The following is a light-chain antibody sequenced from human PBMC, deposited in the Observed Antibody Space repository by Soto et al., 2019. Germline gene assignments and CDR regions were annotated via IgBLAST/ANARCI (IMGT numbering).Light chain of an antibody. CDR1: QSVSSN. Sequence: EIVMTQSPATLSVSPGERATLSCRASQSVSSNLAWYQQNPVQAPRLLIYGAATRATGIPARFSCSGSGTEFTPTISRMQSEDFAGYYSKQYNKGPRMYVFGQGTKLEIK. V-gene: IGKV3-15*01. CDR2: GAA. J-gene: IGKJ2*01. CDR3: KQYNKGPRMYV.